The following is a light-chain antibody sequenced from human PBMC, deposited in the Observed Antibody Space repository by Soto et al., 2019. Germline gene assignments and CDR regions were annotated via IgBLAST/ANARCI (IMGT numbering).Light chain of an antibody. CDR1: HSVSSNY. CDR2: GAS. Sequence: EIVLTQSPGTLSLSPGERATLSCRASHSVSSNYVGWYQQKPGQAPRLLIYGASSRVSGIPDSFSGSGSGTDFTLTISILEPQDFSVYSFTQYGISLWTFGQGTRVEIK. V-gene: IGKV3-20*01. CDR3: TQYGISLWT. J-gene: IGKJ1*01.